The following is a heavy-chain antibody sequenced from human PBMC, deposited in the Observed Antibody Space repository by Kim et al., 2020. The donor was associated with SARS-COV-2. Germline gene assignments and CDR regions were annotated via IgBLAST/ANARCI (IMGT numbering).Heavy chain of an antibody. V-gene: IGHV5-51*01. D-gene: IGHD7-27*01. CDR3: ARCKLGRFDPFDI. J-gene: IGHJ3*02. Sequence: RYRPSFQGQVTISADKSISTAYLQWSCLWASDTAIYYCARCKLGRFDPFDIWGQGTMVTVSS.